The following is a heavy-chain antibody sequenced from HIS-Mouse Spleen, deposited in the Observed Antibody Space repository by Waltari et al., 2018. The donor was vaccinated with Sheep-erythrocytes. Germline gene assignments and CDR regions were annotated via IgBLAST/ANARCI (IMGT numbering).Heavy chain of an antibody. CDR1: GFTFSNAW. Sequence: EVQLVESGGGLVKPGGSLRLSCAASGFTFSNAWMSWVRQAPGKGLEWVCRIKSKTDGGTTDYAAPVKGRFTISRDDSKNTLYLQMNSLKTEDTAVYYCTTDPYVWLLSHWGQGTLVTVSS. J-gene: IGHJ4*02. D-gene: IGHD3-9*01. CDR3: TTDPYVWLLSH. CDR2: IKSKTDGGTT. V-gene: IGHV3-15*01.